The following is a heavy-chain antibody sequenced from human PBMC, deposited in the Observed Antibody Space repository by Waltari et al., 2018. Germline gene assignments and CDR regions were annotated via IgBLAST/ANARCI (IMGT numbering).Heavy chain of an antibody. D-gene: IGHD1-26*01. CDR1: GFTFSTYS. V-gene: IGHV3-30*04. Sequence: LVESGGGVVQPGRSLRLSCAASGFTFSTYSMPWVRQAPNKGLEWVAVMSNDGSTKNYADYVKGRFSISRDNSQNMLYLQLSSLRPEDTALYYCVRQQWGSDIHDAFDIWGQGTTVTVSS. CDR2: MSNDGSTK. J-gene: IGHJ3*02. CDR3: VRQQWGSDIHDAFDI.